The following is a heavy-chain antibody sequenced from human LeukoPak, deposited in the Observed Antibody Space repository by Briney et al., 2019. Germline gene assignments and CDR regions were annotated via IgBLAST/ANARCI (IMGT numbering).Heavy chain of an antibody. V-gene: IGHV1-18*01. CDR3: ARDLGYSSSWYTTGADY. Sequence: ASVKVSCKASGYTFTSYGISWVRQAPGQGLEWMGWISAYNGNTNYAQKLQGRVTMTTDTSTSTAYMELRSLRSDDTAVYYCARDLGYSSSWYTTGADYWGQGTLVTVSS. D-gene: IGHD6-13*01. CDR2: ISAYNGNT. CDR1: GYTFTSYG. J-gene: IGHJ4*02.